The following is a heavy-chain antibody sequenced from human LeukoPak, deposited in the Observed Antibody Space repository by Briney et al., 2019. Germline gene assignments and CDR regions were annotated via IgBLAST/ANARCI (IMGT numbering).Heavy chain of an antibody. CDR1: GGSISSNSYY. D-gene: IGHD4-23*01. V-gene: IGHV4-39*01. CDR3: ARGLYYGGAFDI. Sequence: SETLSLTCAVSGGSISSNSYYWGWIRQPPGKGLEWIGSIYYSGSTYYNPSLKSRVTISVDTSKNQFSLKLSSVTAADTAVYYCARGLYYGGAFDIWGQGTMVTVSS. CDR2: IYYSGST. J-gene: IGHJ3*02.